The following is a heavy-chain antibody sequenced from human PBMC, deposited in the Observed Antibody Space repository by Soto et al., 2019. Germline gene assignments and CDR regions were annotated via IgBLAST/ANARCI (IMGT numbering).Heavy chain of an antibody. CDR1: GYSFTIYW. D-gene: IGHD6-25*01. J-gene: IGHJ4*02. CDR2: IDPSDSYT. CDR3: ARRVAAAEGGFDY. V-gene: IGHV5-10-1*01. Sequence: PGESLKISGQASGYSFTIYWITWVRQMPGKGLEWMGRIDPSDSYTNYSPSFQGHVTISADKSISTAYLHWSSLKASDTAMYYCARRVAAAEGGFDYWGQGTLVTVSS.